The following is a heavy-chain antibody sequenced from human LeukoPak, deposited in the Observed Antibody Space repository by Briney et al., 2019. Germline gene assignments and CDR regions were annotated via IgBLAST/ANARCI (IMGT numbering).Heavy chain of an antibody. V-gene: IGHV4-4*02. D-gene: IGHD6-19*01. CDR1: GGYISSSNW. Sequence: SETLSLTCAVSGGYISSSNWWSWVRQPPGKGLKWIGEIYHSGSTNYNPSLKSRVTISVDTSKNQFSLKLSSVTAADTAVYYCARFLRRSGWYKIDYWGQGTLVTVSS. CDR3: ARFLRRSGWYKIDY. J-gene: IGHJ4*02. CDR2: IYHSGST.